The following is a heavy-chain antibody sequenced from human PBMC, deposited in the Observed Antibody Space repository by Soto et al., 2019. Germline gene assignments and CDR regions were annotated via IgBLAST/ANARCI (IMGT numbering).Heavy chain of an antibody. V-gene: IGHV3-30*18. CDR3: AKDGPYYDSSGYYYFDY. J-gene: IGHJ4*02. CDR1: GFTFSSYG. Sequence: GGSLRLSCAASGFTFSSYGMHWVRQAPGKGLEWVAVISYDGSNKYYADSVKGRFTISRDNSKNTLYLQMNSLRAEDTAVYYCAKDGPYYDSSGYYYFDYWGQGTLVTVSS. CDR2: ISYDGSNK. D-gene: IGHD3-22*01.